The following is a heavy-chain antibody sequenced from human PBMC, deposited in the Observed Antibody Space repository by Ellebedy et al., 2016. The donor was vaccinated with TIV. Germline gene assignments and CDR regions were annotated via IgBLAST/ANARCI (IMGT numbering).Heavy chain of an antibody. J-gene: IGHJ4*02. CDR2: IYHSGST. V-gene: IGHV4-39*07. Sequence: SETLSLTXNVSGGTISSTNYYWDWIRQSPEKGLEWIGSIYHSGSTYYNPSLKSRLTISLDTTKNQFSLRLDSVTAAGTAVYYCASSPSGYEIPYWGQGTLVTVSS. CDR3: ASSPSGYEIPY. D-gene: IGHD5-12*01. CDR1: GGTISSTNYY.